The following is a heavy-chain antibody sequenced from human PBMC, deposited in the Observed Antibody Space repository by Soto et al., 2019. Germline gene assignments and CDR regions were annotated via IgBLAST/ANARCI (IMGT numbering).Heavy chain of an antibody. J-gene: IGHJ4*02. V-gene: IGHV1-18*01. CDR2: ISGYNGNT. D-gene: IGHD5-18*01. CDR1: GYTFTTYG. Sequence: QVQLVQSGAEVKKPGASVKVSCRASGYTFTTYGISWVRQAPGQGLEWMGRISGYNGNTNYAQKFQGRVTMTTDTSTSTAYMELRSLRSADTAVYFCAKGYNYGYGDYWGLGTLVTVSS. CDR3: AKGYNYGYGDY.